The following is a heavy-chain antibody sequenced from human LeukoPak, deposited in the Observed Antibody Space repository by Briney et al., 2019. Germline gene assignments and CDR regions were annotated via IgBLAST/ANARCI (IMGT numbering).Heavy chain of an antibody. CDR3: ATYPTGSGSYLPFDY. CDR2: IYYSGST. V-gene: IGHV4-61*08. CDR1: GGSISSGGYY. Sequence: PSQTLSVTCTVSGGSISSGGYYWSWIRQPPGKGLEWIGNIYYSGSTNYNPSLKSRVTISVDRSKNQFSLKLSSVTAADTAVYYCATYPTGSGSYLPFDYWGQGTLVTVSS. D-gene: IGHD3-10*01. J-gene: IGHJ4*02.